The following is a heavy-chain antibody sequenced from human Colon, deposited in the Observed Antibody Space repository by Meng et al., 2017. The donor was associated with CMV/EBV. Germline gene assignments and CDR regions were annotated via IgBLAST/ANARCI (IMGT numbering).Heavy chain of an antibody. CDR2: ISGSGTLV. V-gene: IGHV3-11*04. J-gene: IGHJ6*02. D-gene: IGHD1/OR15-1a*01. CDR1: GLTFSDYY. CDR3: VREAGHPAGTTFSYYGLNV. Sequence: GGSLRLSCAASGLTFSDYYMTWIRQGPGKGLEWVAHISGSGTLVYYGDSVKGRFTISRDNAKNSLDLQMNSLRGEDTAVYYCVREAGHPAGTTFSYYGLNVWGQGTTVTVSS.